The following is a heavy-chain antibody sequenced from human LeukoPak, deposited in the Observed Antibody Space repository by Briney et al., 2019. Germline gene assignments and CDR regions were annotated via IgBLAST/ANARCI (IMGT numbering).Heavy chain of an antibody. V-gene: IGHV3-48*02. CDR1: GFTFSSYS. CDR3: ARESIGGFDP. Sequence: PGGSLRLSCAASGFTFSSYSMDWVRQAPGKGLEWVSYISSSSSTIYYADSVKGRSTISRDNAKNSLYLQMNSLRDEDTAVYYCARESIGGFDPWGQGTLVTVSS. D-gene: IGHD6-6*01. CDR2: ISSSSSTI. J-gene: IGHJ5*02.